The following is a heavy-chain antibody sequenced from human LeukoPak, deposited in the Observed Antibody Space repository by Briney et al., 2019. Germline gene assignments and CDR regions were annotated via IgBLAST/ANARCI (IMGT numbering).Heavy chain of an antibody. J-gene: IGHJ4*02. V-gene: IGHV3-21*01. CDR1: GFTFDTYS. D-gene: IGHD6-13*01. Sequence: PGGSLRLSCAASGFTFDTYSMNWVRQAPGKGLEWVSSISVDSNYLYYVDSLRRRFTVSRDNTKNSLYLQMNSLRAEDTAVYYCARSYSSSWYAIDYWGQGTLVTVSS. CDR3: ARSYSSSWYAIDY. CDR2: ISVDSNYL.